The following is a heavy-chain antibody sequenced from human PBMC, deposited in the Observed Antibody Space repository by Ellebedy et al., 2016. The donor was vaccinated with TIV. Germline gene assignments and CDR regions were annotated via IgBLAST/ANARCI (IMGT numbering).Heavy chain of an antibody. J-gene: IGHJ4*02. CDR3: ARDSIVLPGAYFDY. CDR1: GYTFTAYH. CDR2: IYPYNGDT. D-gene: IGHD2-8*01. V-gene: IGHV1-2*02. Sequence: ASVKVSCKASGYTFTAYHIHWVRQAPGQGLEWMGWIYPYNGDTNYAQKFQGRVTMTRDTSVNTAYMELSSLTSDDTAVYYCARDSIVLPGAYFDYWGQGALVTVSS.